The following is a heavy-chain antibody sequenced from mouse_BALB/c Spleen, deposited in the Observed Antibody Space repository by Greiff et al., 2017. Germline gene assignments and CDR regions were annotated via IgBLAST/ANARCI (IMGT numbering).Heavy chain of an antibody. V-gene: IGHV1-7*01. J-gene: IGHJ4*01. CDR2: INPSTGYT. D-gene: IGHD2-1*01. CDR1: GYTFTSYW. Sequence: QVQLKQSGAELAKPGASVKMSCKASGYTFTSYWMHWVKQRPGQGLEWIGYINPSTGYTEYNQKFKDKATLTADKSSSTAYMQLSSLTSEDSAVYYCAREDYGNYYYAMDYWGQGTSVTVSS. CDR3: AREDYGNYYYAMDY.